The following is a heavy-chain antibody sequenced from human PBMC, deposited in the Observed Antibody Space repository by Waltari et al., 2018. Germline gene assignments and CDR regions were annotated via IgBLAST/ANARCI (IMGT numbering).Heavy chain of an antibody. J-gene: IGHJ3*02. CDR1: GFTFADYA. V-gene: IGHV3-9*01. Sequence: EVQLVESGGGLVQPGRSLRLSCAASGFTFADYAMHWVRQDPGKGLEWVSGISWNSGSIGYADSVKGRFTISRDNAKNSLYLQMNSLRAEDTALYYCAKDFVGHTIFGAFDIWGQGTMVTVSS. CDR3: AKDFVGHTIFGAFDI. D-gene: IGHD3-3*01. CDR2: ISWNSGSI.